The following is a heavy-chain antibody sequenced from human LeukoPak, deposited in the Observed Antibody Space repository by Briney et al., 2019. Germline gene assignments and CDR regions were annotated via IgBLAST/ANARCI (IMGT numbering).Heavy chain of an antibody. J-gene: IGHJ6*02. D-gene: IGHD2-2*01. CDR1: GYSFASYW. CDR3: ARRGYCSSTSCYPYYYYGMDV. Sequence: GESLKISCKGSGYSFASYWIGWVRQMPGKGLEWMGIIYPGDSDTRYSQSFQGQVTISADKSISTAYLQWSSLKASDTAMYYCARRGYCSSTSCYPYYYYGMDVWGQGTTATVSS. V-gene: IGHV5-51*01. CDR2: IYPGDSDT.